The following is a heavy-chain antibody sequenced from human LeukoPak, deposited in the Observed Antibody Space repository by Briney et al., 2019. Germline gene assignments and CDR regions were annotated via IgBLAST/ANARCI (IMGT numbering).Heavy chain of an antibody. CDR3: AREDVGC. CDR1: GFTFSTFV. D-gene: IGHD1-26*01. J-gene: IGHJ4*02. CDR2: ISSGSNYI. V-gene: IGHV3-21*01. Sequence: GGSPRLSCAASGFTFSTFVMNWVCQAPGKGLEWVSSISSGSNYIYYADSVKGRFTISRDNTKDSLYLQMNTLRPEDTAVYYCAREDVGCWGQGTLVTVSS.